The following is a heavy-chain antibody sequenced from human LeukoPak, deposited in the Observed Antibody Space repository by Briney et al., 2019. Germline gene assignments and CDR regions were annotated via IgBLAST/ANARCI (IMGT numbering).Heavy chain of an antibody. Sequence: SETLSLTCTVSGGSISSYYWSWIRQPPGKGLEWIGYIYYSGSTNYNPSLKSRVTISVDTSKNQFSLKLSSVTAADTAVYYCARVGRYSSGWYGMDWGQGTLVTVS. CDR2: IYYSGST. J-gene: IGHJ4*02. CDR3: ARVGRYSSGWYGMD. D-gene: IGHD6-19*01. V-gene: IGHV4-59*01. CDR1: GGSISSYY.